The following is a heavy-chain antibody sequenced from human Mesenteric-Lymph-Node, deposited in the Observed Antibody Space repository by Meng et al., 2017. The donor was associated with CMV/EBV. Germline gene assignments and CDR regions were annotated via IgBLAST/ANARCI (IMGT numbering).Heavy chain of an antibody. CDR1: GVSLSRGEYY. J-gene: IGHJ5*02. CDR2: MYHSGNT. D-gene: IGHD3-10*01. Sequence: SETLSLTCTVSGVSLSRGEYYWSWIRQPPGKGLEWIGYMYHSGNTHYNSSLESRVTISVDPSKNQFSLSLTSVTAADTAVYYCSRENPYFGSGTYYGGWFDPWGQGTLVTVSS. CDR3: SRENPYFGSGTYYGGWFDP. V-gene: IGHV4-30-4*01.